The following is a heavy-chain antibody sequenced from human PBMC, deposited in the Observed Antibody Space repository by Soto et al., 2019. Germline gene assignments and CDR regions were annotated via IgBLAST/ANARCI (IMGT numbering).Heavy chain of an antibody. CDR3: ARGGRDGFDI. Sequence: QVQLQESGPRLVKTSQTLSLTCTVSGGTMISDDYYWNWIRQPAGRKLEWIGRIYITGSTNYNPSLKSRVTMSVVTSKNQFSLKLNSVTAADTAVYYCARGGRDGFDIWGQGTMVTVSS. CDR1: GGTMISDDYY. V-gene: IGHV4-61*02. J-gene: IGHJ3*02. CDR2: IYITGST.